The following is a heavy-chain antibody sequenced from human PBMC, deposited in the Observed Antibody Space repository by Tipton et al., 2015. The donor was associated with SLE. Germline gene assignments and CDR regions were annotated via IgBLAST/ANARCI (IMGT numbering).Heavy chain of an antibody. V-gene: IGHV1-2*02. CDR1: GYTFSGYY. CDR3: ARAAYCSSTSCYTGNWFDP. CDR2: INPNSGGT. D-gene: IGHD2-2*02. J-gene: IGHJ5*02. Sequence: QSGAEVKKPGASVKVSCKASGYTFSGYYMHWVRQAPGQGLEWMGWINPNSGGTNYAQKFQGRVTMTRDTSISTAYMELSRLRSDDTAVYYCARAAYCSSTSCYTGNWFDPWGQGTLVTVSS.